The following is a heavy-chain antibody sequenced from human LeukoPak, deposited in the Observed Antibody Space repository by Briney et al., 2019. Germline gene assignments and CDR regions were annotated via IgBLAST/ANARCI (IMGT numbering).Heavy chain of an antibody. J-gene: IGHJ4*02. V-gene: IGHV3-64D*06. CDR1: GFVFSIYT. CDR3: VKDFGRVRGTPDS. CDR2: ISGSGNGFSI. D-gene: IGHD3-16*01. Sequence: GSLRLSCSASGFVFSIYTMYWVRQPPGKGPEYVSTISGSGNGFSIYYADSVKGRFTISRDDSKSILYLQMNGLRSEDTAVYYCVKDFGRVRGTPDSWGQGTPVTVSS.